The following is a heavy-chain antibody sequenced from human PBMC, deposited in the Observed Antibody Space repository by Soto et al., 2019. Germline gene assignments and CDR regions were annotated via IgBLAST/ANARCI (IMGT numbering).Heavy chain of an antibody. CDR2: ISAYNGNT. J-gene: IGHJ5*02. CDR3: ARVVGALGHWFDP. CDR1: GYTFTSYG. D-gene: IGHD1-26*01. Sequence: QVQLVQSGGEVKKPGASVKVSCKASGYTFTSYGISWVRQAPGQGLEWMGRISAYNGNTNYAQKLQGRVTMTTDTPTSTVYTELRSLRSDDTAVYYCARVVGALGHWFDPWGQGTLVTVSS. V-gene: IGHV1-18*01.